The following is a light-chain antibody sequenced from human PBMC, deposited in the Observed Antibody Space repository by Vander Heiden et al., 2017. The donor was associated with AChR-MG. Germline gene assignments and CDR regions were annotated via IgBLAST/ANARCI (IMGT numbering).Light chain of an antibody. J-gene: IGKJ4*01. CDR1: QSVSVN. V-gene: IGKV3-15*01. CDR2: DAS. Sequence: EIVLTQSPVTLSVSPGEKATLSCRASQSVSVNLAWYQQKPGQAPRLLIFDASTRATGIPARFSGSGSGTEFTLSISSLQSEDFAVYYCQQYNNWPLTFGGGTRVEI. CDR3: QQYNNWPLT.